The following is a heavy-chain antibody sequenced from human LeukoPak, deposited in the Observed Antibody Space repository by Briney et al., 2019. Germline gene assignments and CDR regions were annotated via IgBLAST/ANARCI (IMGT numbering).Heavy chain of an antibody. CDR3: AKDRTPYGGPSYYFDY. J-gene: IGHJ4*02. Sequence: PGGSLRLSCAASGFTFSSYAMSWVRQAPGKGLEWVSAISGSGGSTYYADSVKGRFTISRDNSKNTLYLQMNSLRAEDTAVYYCAKDRTPYGGPSYYFDYWGQGTLVTVSS. V-gene: IGHV3-23*01. CDR1: GFTFSSYA. D-gene: IGHD4-23*01. CDR2: ISGSGGST.